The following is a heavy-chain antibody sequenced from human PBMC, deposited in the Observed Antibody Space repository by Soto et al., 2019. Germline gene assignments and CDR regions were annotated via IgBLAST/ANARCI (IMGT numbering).Heavy chain of an antibody. D-gene: IGHD5-12*01. V-gene: IGHV4-59*01. CDR2: IYYSGST. Sequence: QVQLQESGPGLVKPSETLSLTCTVSGGSISSYYWSWIRQPPGKGLEWIGYIYYSGSTNYNPSLKRRVTISVDTSKNQVSRKLSTVTAADTAVDYWARGRLGGYKWYFDLWGRGTLVTVSS. CDR1: GGSISSYY. CDR3: ARGRLGGYKWYFDL. J-gene: IGHJ2*01.